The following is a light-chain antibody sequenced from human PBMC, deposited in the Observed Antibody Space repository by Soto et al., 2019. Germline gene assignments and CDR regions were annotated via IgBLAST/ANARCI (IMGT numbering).Light chain of an antibody. CDR2: DAS. V-gene: IGKV3-11*01. J-gene: IGKJ5*01. CDR3: QQRSNWPIT. CDR1: QSVSSY. Sequence: EIVLTQSPATLSLSPGERATLSCRASQSVSSYLAWYQQKPGQAPRLLIYDASNRATGIPARFSGSGSGTDFTLTISSLEPEDFADYYYQQRSNWPITFGQGTRLEIK.